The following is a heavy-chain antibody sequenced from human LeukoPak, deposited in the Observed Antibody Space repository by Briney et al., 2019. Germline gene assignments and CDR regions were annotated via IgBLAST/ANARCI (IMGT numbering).Heavy chain of an antibody. D-gene: IGHD6-6*01. CDR2: IYTSGST. J-gene: IGHJ4*02. CDR1: GGSISSYY. V-gene: IGHV4-4*09. Sequence: PSETLSLTCTVSGGSISSYYWSWIRQPPGKGLEWIGYIYTSGSTNYNPSLKSRVTISVDTSKNQFSLKLSSVTAADTAVYYCARHAEGYAAAPLDYWGQGTLVTVSS. CDR3: ARHAEGYAAAPLDY.